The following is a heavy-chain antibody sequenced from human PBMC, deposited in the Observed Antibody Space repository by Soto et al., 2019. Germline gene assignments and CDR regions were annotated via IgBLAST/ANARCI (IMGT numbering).Heavy chain of an antibody. CDR1: GFTFSSYA. CDR3: AKDVGYCSGGSCYSPFAFDI. V-gene: IGHV3-23*01. CDR2: ISGSGGST. J-gene: IGHJ3*02. Sequence: PGGSLRLSCAASGFTFSSYAMSWVRQAPGKGLEWVSAISGSGGSTYYADSVKGRFTISRDNSKNTLYLQMNSLRAEDTAVYYCAKDVGYCSGGSCYSPFAFDIWGQGTMVT. D-gene: IGHD2-15*01.